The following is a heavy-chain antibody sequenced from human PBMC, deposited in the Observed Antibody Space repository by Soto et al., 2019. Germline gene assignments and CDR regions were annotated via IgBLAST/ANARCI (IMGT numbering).Heavy chain of an antibody. Sequence: PGGSLRLSCAASGFTFSRYAMHWVRQAPGKGLEYVSAISSNGGSTYYANSVKGRFTISRDNSKNTLYLQMGSLRAEDMAVYYCARAGDYRGYYYGMDVWGQGTTVTVS. CDR2: ISSNGGST. CDR1: GFTFSRYA. J-gene: IGHJ6*02. V-gene: IGHV3-64*01. CDR3: ARAGDYRGYYYGMDV. D-gene: IGHD4-17*01.